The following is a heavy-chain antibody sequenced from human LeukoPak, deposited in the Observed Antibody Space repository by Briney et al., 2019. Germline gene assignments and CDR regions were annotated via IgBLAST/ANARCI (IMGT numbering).Heavy chain of an antibody. CDR3: AKGTEDTAYYFDF. J-gene: IGHJ4*02. CDR1: GFTFSSYA. CDR2: ISGSGGST. Sequence: GGSLRLSCAASGFTFSSYAMSWVRQAPGKGLEWVSAISGSGGSTYYADSVKGRFTISRDNSKNTLYLQMSGLRAEDTAIYYCAKGTEDTAYYFDFWGQGVLVTVSS. V-gene: IGHV3-23*01. D-gene: IGHD7-27*01.